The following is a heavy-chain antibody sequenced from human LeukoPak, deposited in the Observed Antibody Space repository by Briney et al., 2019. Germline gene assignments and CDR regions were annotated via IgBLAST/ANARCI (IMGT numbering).Heavy chain of an antibody. CDR3: AKLKARIAAAAPDY. CDR2: ISGSGYST. D-gene: IGHD6-13*01. Sequence: PGGSLRPSCAASGFTFSSYAMSWVRQAPGKGLEWVSSISGSGYSTSYADSVKGRFTIPRDNSKNTLYLQINNLRAEDTAVYYCAKLKARIAAAAPDYWGQGTLVTVSS. CDR1: GFTFSSYA. V-gene: IGHV3-23*01. J-gene: IGHJ4*02.